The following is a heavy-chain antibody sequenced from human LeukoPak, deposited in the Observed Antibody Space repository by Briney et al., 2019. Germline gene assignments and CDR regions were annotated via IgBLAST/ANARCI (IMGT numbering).Heavy chain of an antibody. Sequence: TGGSLRLSCAASGFTFSNYDMNWVRQAPGRGLEWISYISSSSTIYYADSVKGRFTISRDNAKNSLYLQMNSQRDEDTAMYYCARDLGHWGQGTLVTVSS. V-gene: IGHV3-48*02. CDR1: GFTFSNYD. CDR3: ARDLGH. CDR2: ISSSSTI. J-gene: IGHJ1*01.